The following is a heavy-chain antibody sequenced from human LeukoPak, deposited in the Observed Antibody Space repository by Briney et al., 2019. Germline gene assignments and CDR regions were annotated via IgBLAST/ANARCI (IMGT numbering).Heavy chain of an antibody. D-gene: IGHD4-17*01. CDR3: ARDRYGDYAQ. V-gene: IGHV4-39*07. CDR1: GGSISSSSYY. J-gene: IGHJ4*02. Sequence: SETLSLTCTVSGGSISSSSYYWGWIRQPPGKGLEWIGSIYYSGSTYYNPSLKSRVTISVDTSKNQFSLKLSSVTAADTAVYYCARDRYGDYAQWGQGTLVTVSS. CDR2: IYYSGST.